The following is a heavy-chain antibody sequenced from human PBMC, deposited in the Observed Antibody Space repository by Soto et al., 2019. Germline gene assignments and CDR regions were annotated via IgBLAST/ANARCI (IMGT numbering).Heavy chain of an antibody. Sequence: QVQLVQSGAEVKKPGASVKVSCKASGYTFTRYYMHWVRQAPGQGLAWMGKINPSGGSTSYAQKFQGRVTMTRDTSTSTVYMELSSLRSEDTAVYYCARDPPRDFWSGYYSTFDYWGQGTLVTVSS. CDR3: ARDPPRDFWSGYYSTFDY. D-gene: IGHD3-3*01. CDR1: GYTFTRYY. J-gene: IGHJ4*02. V-gene: IGHV1-46*03. CDR2: INPSGGST.